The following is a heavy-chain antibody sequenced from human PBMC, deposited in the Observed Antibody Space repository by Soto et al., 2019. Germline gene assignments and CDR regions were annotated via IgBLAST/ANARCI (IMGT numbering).Heavy chain of an antibody. CDR3: ARESIAAAGTPKTFDY. V-gene: IGHV4-31*03. J-gene: IGHJ4*02. D-gene: IGHD6-13*01. CDR2: IYYSGST. CDR1: GGSISSGGYY. Sequence: PSETLYLTCTVSGGSISSGGYYWSWIRQHPGKGLEWIGYIYYSGSTYYNPSLKSRVTISVDTSKNQFSLKLSSVTAADTAVYYCARESIAAAGTPKTFDYWGQGTLVTVSS.